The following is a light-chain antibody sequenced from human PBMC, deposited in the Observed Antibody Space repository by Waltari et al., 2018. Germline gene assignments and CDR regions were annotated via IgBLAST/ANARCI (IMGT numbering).Light chain of an antibody. Sequence: QSALTQPPSASGSPGQSVTISCTGTSSDDGGYNYVSWYQQHPGKAPKLMIYEVNKRPSGVPDRFSGSKSGNTASLTVSGLQPEDDADYYCTSYAGNSNTYVFGTGTKVTVL. CDR1: SSDDGGYNY. V-gene: IGLV2-8*01. J-gene: IGLJ1*01. CDR3: TSYAGNSNTYV. CDR2: EVN.